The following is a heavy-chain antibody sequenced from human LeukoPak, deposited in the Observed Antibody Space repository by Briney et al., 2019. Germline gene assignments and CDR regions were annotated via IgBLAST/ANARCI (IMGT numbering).Heavy chain of an antibody. CDR2: IYGGDDT. J-gene: IGHJ4*02. D-gene: IGHD3-10*01. CDR1: GLPVSSKY. V-gene: IGHV3-53*01. Sequence: GGSLRLSCAVSGLPVSSKYMNWIRQAPGKGLEWVAVIYGGDDTFYADAVKGRFTISRDSSKNTLYFQMNDLRGDDTAVYYCARDAGDGYFDYWGQGTLVTVSS. CDR3: ARDAGDGYFDY.